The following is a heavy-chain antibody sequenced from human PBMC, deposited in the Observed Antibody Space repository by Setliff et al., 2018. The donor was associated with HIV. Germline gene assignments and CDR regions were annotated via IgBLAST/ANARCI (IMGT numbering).Heavy chain of an antibody. D-gene: IGHD5-12*01. Sequence: ASVKVSCKASGYTFIDYFMHWVRQAPGQGLEWMGWISPNNGDTTIPQRFRGRVTMTRDTSINTAYLELSGLRSDDTAVYYCARAHFLVAMTRNWFDPWGQGTLVTVSS. V-gene: IGHV1-2*02. CDR2: ISPNNGDT. J-gene: IGHJ5*02. CDR1: GYTFIDYF. CDR3: ARAHFLVAMTRNWFDP.